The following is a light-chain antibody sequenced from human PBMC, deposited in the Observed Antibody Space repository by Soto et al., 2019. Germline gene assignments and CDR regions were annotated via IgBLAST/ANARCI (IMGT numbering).Light chain of an antibody. V-gene: IGLV1-40*01. CDR3: QSYASSLSGWL. Sequence: QSVLTQPPSVSGAPGQRVTISCTGSSSNIGAGYDVHWYQQLPGTAPKLLVHGNTDRPSGVPDRFSGSKSGTSASLAITGLQAEDEADSYCQSYASSLSGWLFGGGTTLTVL. CDR1: SSNIGAGYD. J-gene: IGLJ2*01. CDR2: GNT.